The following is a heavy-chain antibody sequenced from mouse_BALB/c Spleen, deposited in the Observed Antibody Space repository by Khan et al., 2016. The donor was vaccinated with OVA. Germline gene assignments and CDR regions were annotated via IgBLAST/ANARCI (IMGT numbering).Heavy chain of an antibody. CDR2: IRDSGST. Sequence: EVQLQESGPGLVKPSQSLSLTCTVTGYSITSDYAWNWIRQFPGNKLEWMGYIRDSGSTTYKPSLKSRISITRDKDKDQLFLQLKSVKSEDKAKYYCATELGRYSALDYLGQVTSVPVSS. CDR3: ATELGRYSALDY. CDR1: GYSITSDYA. V-gene: IGHV3-2*02. J-gene: IGHJ4*01. D-gene: IGHD4-1*01.